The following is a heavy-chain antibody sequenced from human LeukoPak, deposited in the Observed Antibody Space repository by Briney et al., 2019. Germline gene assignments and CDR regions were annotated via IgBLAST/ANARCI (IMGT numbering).Heavy chain of an antibody. CDR3: AITVDCRATTDCYSYFHH. CDR2: IDTDGSST. J-gene: IGHJ1*01. D-gene: IGHD2-21*02. CDR1: GFTFSGYW. Sequence: PGGSLRLSCAASGFTFSGYWMHWVRQAPGKGLVWVSRIDTDGSSTVYADSVKGRFTISRDNAKNTLYLQVNSPRAEDTAVYYCAITVDCRATTDCYSYFHHWGQGTLVTVSS. V-gene: IGHV3-74*01.